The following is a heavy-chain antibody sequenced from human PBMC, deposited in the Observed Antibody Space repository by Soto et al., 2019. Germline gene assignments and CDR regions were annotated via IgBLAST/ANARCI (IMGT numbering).Heavy chain of an antibody. J-gene: IGHJ6*02. Sequence: ASVKVSCKASGYTFTSYYMHWVRQAPGQGLEWMGIINPSGGSTSYAQKFQGRVTMTRDTSTSTVYMELSSLRSEDTAVYYCARDQGELTYFDWLNGMDVWGQGTTVTVSS. V-gene: IGHV1-46*01. CDR3: ARDQGELTYFDWLNGMDV. CDR2: INPSGGST. D-gene: IGHD3-9*01. CDR1: GYTFTSYY.